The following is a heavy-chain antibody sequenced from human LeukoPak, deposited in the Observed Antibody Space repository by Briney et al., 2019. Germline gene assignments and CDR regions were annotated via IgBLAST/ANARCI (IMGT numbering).Heavy chain of an antibody. CDR3: AREGLGYCSGGSCYGTLGGIDY. CDR2: ISSNGGST. CDR1: GFTFSSYA. J-gene: IGHJ4*02. Sequence: GGSLRLSCAASGFTFSSYAMHWVRQAPGKGLEYVSAISSNGGSTYYANSVKGRFAISRDNSKNTLYLQMGSLRAEDMAVYYCAREGLGYCSGGSCYGTLGGIDYWSQGTLVTVSS. D-gene: IGHD2-15*01. V-gene: IGHV3-64*01.